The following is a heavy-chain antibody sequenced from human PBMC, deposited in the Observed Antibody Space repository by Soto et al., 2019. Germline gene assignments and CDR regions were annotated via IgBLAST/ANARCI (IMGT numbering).Heavy chain of an antibody. CDR1: GFSFSSYS. Sequence: GGSLTLSCAASGFSFSSYSLHWFRQAPGKGLEWVAVISYDGSNKYYADSVKGRFTISRDNSKNTLYLQMNSLRAEDTAVYYCARAIKRITMIVVIDYWGQGTLVTVS. V-gene: IGHV3-30-3*01. CDR2: ISYDGSNK. J-gene: IGHJ4*02. CDR3: ARAIKRITMIVVIDY. D-gene: IGHD3-22*01.